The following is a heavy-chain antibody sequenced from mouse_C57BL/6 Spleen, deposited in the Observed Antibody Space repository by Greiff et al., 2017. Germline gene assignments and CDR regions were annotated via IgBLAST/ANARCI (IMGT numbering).Heavy chain of an antibody. D-gene: IGHD2-2*01. CDR3: ARMIDGYDPYFDY. CDR2: IWTGGGT. J-gene: IGHJ2*01. V-gene: IGHV2-9-1*01. Sequence: VQLQQSGPGLVAPSQSLSITCTVSGFSLTSYAISWVRQPPGKGLEWLGVIWTGGGTNYNSALKSRLSISKDNSKSQVFLKMNSLQTDDTARYYCARMIDGYDPYFDYWGQGTTLTVSS. CDR1: GFSLTSYA.